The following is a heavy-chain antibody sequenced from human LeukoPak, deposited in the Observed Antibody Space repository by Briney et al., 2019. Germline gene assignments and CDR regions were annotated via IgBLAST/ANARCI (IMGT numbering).Heavy chain of an antibody. CDR3: ARYDDCSSTSCRAMDV. J-gene: IGHJ6*03. D-gene: IGHD2-2*01. CDR1: GGTFSSYA. Sequence: ASVKVSCRASGGTFSSYAISWVRQAPGQGLEWMGGIIPNFGTANYAQKFQGRVTITTDESTSTAYMELSSLRTEDTAVYYCARYDDCSSTSCRAMDVWGKGTTVTVSS. CDR2: IIPNFGTA. V-gene: IGHV1-69*05.